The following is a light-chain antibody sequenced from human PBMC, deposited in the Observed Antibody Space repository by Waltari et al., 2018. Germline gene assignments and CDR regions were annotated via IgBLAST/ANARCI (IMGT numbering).Light chain of an antibody. CDR3: MQTKQFPWT. CDR2: EIS. Sequence: DIVMTQTPVSLSVTPGQSASISCKSSQSLLYTDGKTYFYWYLQKAGQPPQLLIYEISKRFAGVPDRFSGSGSGTDFTRKISRVEAEDVGVYYCMQTKQFPWTLGQGTKVEVK. J-gene: IGKJ1*01. CDR1: QSLLYTDGKTY. V-gene: IGKV2D-29*01.